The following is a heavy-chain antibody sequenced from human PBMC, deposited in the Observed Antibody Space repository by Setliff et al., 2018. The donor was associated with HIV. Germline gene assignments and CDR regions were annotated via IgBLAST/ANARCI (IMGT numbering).Heavy chain of an antibody. Sequence: GGSLRLSCAASGFTFSDAWMSWVRQAPGKGLEWVARIKNRANGGTTHYAAPVNGRFTISRDDSKSTLYLQMNSLKSEDTALYYCTTGLMTVFGVITDCWGQGALVTVSS. V-gene: IGHV3-15*01. CDR3: TTGLMTVFGVITDC. J-gene: IGHJ4*02. CDR1: GFTFSDAW. D-gene: IGHD3-3*01. CDR2: IKNRANGGTT.